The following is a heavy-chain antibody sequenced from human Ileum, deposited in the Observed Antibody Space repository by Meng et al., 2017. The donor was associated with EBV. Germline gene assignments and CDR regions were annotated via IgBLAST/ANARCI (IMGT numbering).Heavy chain of an antibody. CDR3: ARDSGYTRSWSGDY. CDR2: ISTNTGNP. CDR1: ESPFTRNA. Sequence: KELASSVKVSSKVSESPFTRNAVNWVRPAPGQGLEWMGWISTNTGNPTYAQGFAGRFVFSLDTSVSTAYLQISGLKAEDTAIYYCARDSGYTRSWSGDYWGQGTLVTVSS. J-gene: IGHJ4*02. V-gene: IGHV7-4-1*02. D-gene: IGHD6-13*01.